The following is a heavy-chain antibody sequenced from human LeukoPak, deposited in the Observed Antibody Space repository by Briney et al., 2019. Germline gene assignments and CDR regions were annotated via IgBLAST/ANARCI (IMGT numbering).Heavy chain of an antibody. CDR1: GFTFTDHW. J-gene: IGHJ4*02. V-gene: IGHV3-74*01. D-gene: IGHD3-10*01. Sequence: PGGSLRLSCAASGFTFTDHWMHWVRQAPGKGLVWVSRIRSDGRDTNYADSVKGRFTISRDNAKNTLYLQMNSLGAEDTAVYYCGRDADLGSGSTHYWGQGVLVTLSS. CDR3: GRDADLGSGSTHY. CDR2: IRSDGRDT.